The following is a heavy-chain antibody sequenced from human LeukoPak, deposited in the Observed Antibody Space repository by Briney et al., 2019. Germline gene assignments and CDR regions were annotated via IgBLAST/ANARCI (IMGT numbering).Heavy chain of an antibody. CDR3: ARDPFSVTLYFADY. V-gene: IGHV1-2*02. D-gene: IGHD4-11*01. J-gene: IGHJ4*02. Sequence: ASVKISCKASGYTFRGNYLHWLRQAPGQGLEWMGWIDANNGDTKSAQKFQGRVTMSRDTSISTAYMDLSSLSPDDAAVYYCARDPFSVTLYFADYWGQGTLVTVSS. CDR2: IDANNGDT. CDR1: GYTFRGNY.